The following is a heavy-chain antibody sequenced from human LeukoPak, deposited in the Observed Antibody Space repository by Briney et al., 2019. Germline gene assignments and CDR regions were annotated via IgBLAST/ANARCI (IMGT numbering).Heavy chain of an antibody. CDR1: GGSISSYY. CDR3: ARDRYYYDSSGYPFDY. J-gene: IGHJ4*02. Sequence: SETLSLTCTVSGGSISSYYWSWIRQPAGKGLEWIGRIHTSGSTNYNPSLKSRVTMSADRSKNQFSLKLSSVTAADTAVYYCARDRYYYDSSGYPFDYWGQGTLVTVSS. D-gene: IGHD3-22*01. CDR2: IHTSGST. V-gene: IGHV4-4*07.